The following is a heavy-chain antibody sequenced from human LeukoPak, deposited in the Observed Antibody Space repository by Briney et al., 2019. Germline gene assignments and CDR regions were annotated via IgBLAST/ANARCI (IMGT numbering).Heavy chain of an antibody. CDR1: GFTFSSYA. D-gene: IGHD3-10*01. CDR3: ARDPLWGGSGSYYGH. CDR2: IKQDGSEK. V-gene: IGHV3-7*03. Sequence: PGGSLRLSCAASGFTFSSYAMSWVRQAPGKGLEWVANIKQDGSEKNYVDSVRGRFTISRDNAKNSLYLEMNSLRAEDTAVYYCARDPLWGGSGSYYGHWGQGTLVTVSS. J-gene: IGHJ4*02.